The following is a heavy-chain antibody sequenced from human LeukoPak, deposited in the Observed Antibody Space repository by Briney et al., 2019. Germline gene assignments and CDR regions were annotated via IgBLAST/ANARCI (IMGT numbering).Heavy chain of an antibody. J-gene: IGHJ4*02. D-gene: IGHD3-22*01. CDR2: IYTSGST. CDR1: GGSISSYY. CDR3: ARGRTQRRITMIVVVTKGGYFDY. V-gene: IGHV4-4*07. Sequence: PSETLSLTCTVSGGSISSYYWSWIRQPAGKGLEWIGRIYTSGSTNYDPSLKSRVTMSVDTSKNQFSLKLSSVTAADTAVYYCARGRTQRRITMIVVVTKGGYFDYWGQGTLVTVSS.